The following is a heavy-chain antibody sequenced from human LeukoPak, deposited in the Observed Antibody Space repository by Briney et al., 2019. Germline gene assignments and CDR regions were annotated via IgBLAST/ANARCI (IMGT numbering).Heavy chain of an antibody. D-gene: IGHD3-16*01. V-gene: IGHV3-11*04. CDR2: ISCSGSTI. CDR3: ARVYWGNWFNP. CDR1: GFTFSDYY. Sequence: PGGSLRLSCAASGFTFSDYYMSWLRQAPGKGLDWISYISCSGSTIYYADSVKGRFTISRDNAKNSLYLLMNSLRAEDTAVYYCARVYWGNWFNPWGQGTLVTVSS. J-gene: IGHJ5*02.